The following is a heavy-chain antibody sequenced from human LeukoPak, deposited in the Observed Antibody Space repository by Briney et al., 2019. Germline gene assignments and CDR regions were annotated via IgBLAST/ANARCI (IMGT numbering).Heavy chain of an antibody. D-gene: IGHD6-6*01. V-gene: IGHV4-4*07. CDR2: IYTSGTT. CDR3: ARGRSGYSSSSFDY. CDR1: TGSISNFY. J-gene: IGHJ4*02. Sequence: SETLSLTCTVSTGSISNFYWSWIRQPAGKGLEWIGHIYTSGTTYYNPSLKSRVTMSVDTSKNQFSLKLSSVTAADTALYYCARGRSGYSSSSFDYWGQGTLVTVSS.